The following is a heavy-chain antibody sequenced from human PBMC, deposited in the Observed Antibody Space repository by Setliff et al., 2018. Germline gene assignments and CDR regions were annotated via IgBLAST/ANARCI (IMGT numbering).Heavy chain of an antibody. V-gene: IGHV4-39*01. CDR2: IHYSGST. CDR3: ARQGRKSDSRGYYYWTDFDY. Sequence: SETLSLTCTVSAGSISSSSYYWGWIRQPPGKGLEWIATIHYSGSTYYNPSLKSRVTTSVDTSKNQFSPKLSSVTAADTAVYYCARQGRKSDSRGYYYWTDFDYWGQGALVTVSS. CDR1: AGSISSSSYY. D-gene: IGHD3-22*01. J-gene: IGHJ4*02.